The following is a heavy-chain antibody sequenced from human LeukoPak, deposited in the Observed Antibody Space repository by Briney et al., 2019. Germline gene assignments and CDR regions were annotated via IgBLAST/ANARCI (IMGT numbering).Heavy chain of an antibody. J-gene: IGHJ4*02. CDR3: AKDRGSSGYYDISFDY. CDR1: GFTFSSYF. Sequence: PGGSVRLSCAASGFTFSSYFMHWVRQAPGKGLEWVAFIRYDGSNKYYADSVKGRFTISRDNSKNTLYLQMNSLSAEDTAVYYCAKDRGSSGYYDISFDYWGQGTLVTVSS. D-gene: IGHD3-22*01. V-gene: IGHV3-30*02. CDR2: IRYDGSNK.